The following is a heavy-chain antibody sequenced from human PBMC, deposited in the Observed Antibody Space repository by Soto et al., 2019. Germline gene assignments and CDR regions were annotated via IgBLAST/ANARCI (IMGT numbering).Heavy chain of an antibody. J-gene: IGHJ4*02. V-gene: IGHV3-15*04. CDR1: GFTFSDAW. Sequence: EVQLVESGGGLVKPGGSLRLSCAASGFTFSDAWMSWVRQAPGKGLEWVGRIESKSYGGTTDYSSPVKGRFTISREDSRSTLYLQMNSLKNEDTAMYYCTTDTALGCSTGSCYSYYWGQGTVVTVSS. CDR2: IESKSYGGTT. D-gene: IGHD2-15*01. CDR3: TTDTALGCSTGSCYSYY.